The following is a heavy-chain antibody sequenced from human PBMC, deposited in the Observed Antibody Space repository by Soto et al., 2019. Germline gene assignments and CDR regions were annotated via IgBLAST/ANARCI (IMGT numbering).Heavy chain of an antibody. V-gene: IGHV3-74*01. CDR2: ISNDGSTT. CDR3: ARGRDGHNDY. D-gene: IGHD3-10*01. Sequence: EGSLRLSCAASGFTFSSYWMHWVRQAPGKGLVWVSRISNDGSTTSYADSVKGRFTISRDNAKNTLYLQINSLRAEDTALYYCARGRDGHNDYWGQGTLVTVSS. CDR1: GFTFSSYW. J-gene: IGHJ4*02.